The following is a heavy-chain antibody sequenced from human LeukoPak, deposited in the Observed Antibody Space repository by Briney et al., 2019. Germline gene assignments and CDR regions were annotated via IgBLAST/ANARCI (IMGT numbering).Heavy chain of an antibody. CDR3: ARDRGVVVAATDLDY. CDR1: GYTFTSYG. V-gene: IGHV1-18*01. Sequence: ASVKVSCKASGYTFTSYGISWVRQAPGQGLEWMGWISAYNGNTNYAQKLQGRVTMITDTSTSTAYMELRSLRSDDTAVYYCARDRGVVVAATDLDYWGQGTLVTVSS. D-gene: IGHD2-15*01. CDR2: ISAYNGNT. J-gene: IGHJ4*02.